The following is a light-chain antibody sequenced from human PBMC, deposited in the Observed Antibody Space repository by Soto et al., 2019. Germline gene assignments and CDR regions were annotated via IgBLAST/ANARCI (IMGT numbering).Light chain of an antibody. J-gene: IGKJ4*01. CDR2: DAS. CDR1: QSAISN. V-gene: IGKV3-15*01. CDR3: HQYYKWPLT. Sequence: EIVLTQYPGTLSVSPGERVTLSCRASQSAISNLAWYQQKPGQTPRLLIYDASTRATDIPARFSGSGSGTDFTLTISSLLSEDFAVYYCHQYYKWPLTFGGGTKVDIK.